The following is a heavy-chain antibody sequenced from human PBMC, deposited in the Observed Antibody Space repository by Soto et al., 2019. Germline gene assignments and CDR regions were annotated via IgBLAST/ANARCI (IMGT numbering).Heavy chain of an antibody. CDR3: ARLEYVMIVVVPAGLYQPGAFDT. CDR2: ISAYNGNT. D-gene: IGHD2-2*01. V-gene: IGHV1-18*01. Sequence: QVQLVQSGAQVKKPGASVKVSCKASGYTFTSYGISCVRQAPGQGLEWMGWISAYNGNTNYAQKLQGRVTMTTDTSTSTAYMKLRSRSSDDTAVYYCARLEYVMIVVVPAGLYQPGAFDTWGQGTMVTVSS. J-gene: IGHJ3*02. CDR1: GYTFTSYG.